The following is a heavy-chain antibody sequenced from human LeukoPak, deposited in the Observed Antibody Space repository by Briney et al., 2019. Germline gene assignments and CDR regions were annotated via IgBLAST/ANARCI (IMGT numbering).Heavy chain of an antibody. D-gene: IGHD6-25*01. Sequence: TSETLSLTCTVSGGSISSSIYYWYCIRQPPGKGLECIGSIFYSGSTYYNPSLKSRVTISVDTPEKQISLRLNSVTAADTAAYYCATDDAIAAAGGGMDVWGQGTTVTVSS. J-gene: IGHJ6*02. CDR1: GGSISSSIYY. CDR3: ATDDAIAAAGGGMDV. CDR2: IFYSGST. V-gene: IGHV4-39*07.